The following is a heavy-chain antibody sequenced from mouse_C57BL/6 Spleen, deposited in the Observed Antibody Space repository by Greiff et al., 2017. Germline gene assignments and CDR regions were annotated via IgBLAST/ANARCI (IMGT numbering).Heavy chain of an antibody. CDR2: IRNKANGYTT. Sequence: EVMLVESGGGLVQPGGSLSLSCAASGFTFTDYYMSWVRQPPGKALEWMGFIRNKANGYTTEYSAYVKGRFTISRDNSQSILYLQMNALRAEDSATYYCARWRDGYYDYWGQGTTLTVSS. D-gene: IGHD2-3*01. CDR3: ARWRDGYYDY. V-gene: IGHV7-3*01. CDR1: GFTFTDYY. J-gene: IGHJ2*01.